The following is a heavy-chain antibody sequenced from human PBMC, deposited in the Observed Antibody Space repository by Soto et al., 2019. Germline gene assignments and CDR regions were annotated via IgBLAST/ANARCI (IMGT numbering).Heavy chain of an antibody. Sequence: QVQLVESGGGVVQPGTSLRLSCAPSGFTFSSYVMHWVRQAPGKGLEWVAVVHYDGTKKYYADSVRGRFTISRDNSEXXXXXXXXXXXXXXXXXYXCARETSYDFWSGPQTMDVWGQGTTVTVSS. V-gene: IGHV3-33*01. J-gene: IGHJ6*02. CDR3: ARETSYDFWSGPQTMDV. CDR1: GFTFSSYV. D-gene: IGHD3-3*01. CDR2: VHYDGTKK.